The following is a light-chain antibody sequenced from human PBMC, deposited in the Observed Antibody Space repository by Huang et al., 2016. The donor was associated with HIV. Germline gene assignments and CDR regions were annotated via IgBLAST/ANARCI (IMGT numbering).Light chain of an antibody. CDR1: QSISRY. CDR2: SAS. V-gene: IGKV1-39*01. J-gene: IGKJ2*01. CDR3: QQSYSSPPT. Sequence: DIQMTQSPSSLSASVGERVTITCRASQSISRYLIWYQQKPGKAPKVLIHSASSLQSGVQSRFSGSGSGTDFTLTISRLQTEDFATYYCQQSYSSPPTFGQGTKVEIK.